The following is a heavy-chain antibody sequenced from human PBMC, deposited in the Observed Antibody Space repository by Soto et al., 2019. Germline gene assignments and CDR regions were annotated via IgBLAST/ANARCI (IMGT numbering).Heavy chain of an antibody. J-gene: IGHJ6*02. Sequence: HGESLKISCKGSGYRFTSYWIGWVRQMPGKGLECMGIIYPGDSDTRYSPSFQGQVTISADKSISTAYLQWSSLKASDTAMYYCAGGGVRGVITRTRDYYGMDVWGQGTTVTVSS. V-gene: IGHV5-51*01. CDR3: AGGGVRGVITRTRDYYGMDV. CDR2: IYPGDSDT. D-gene: IGHD3-10*01. CDR1: GYRFTSYW.